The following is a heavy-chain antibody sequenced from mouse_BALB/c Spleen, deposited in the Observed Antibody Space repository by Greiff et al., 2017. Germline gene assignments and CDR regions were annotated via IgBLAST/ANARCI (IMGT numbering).Heavy chain of an antibody. CDR1: GYTFTSYY. Sequence: QVQLKESGAELVKPGASVKLSCKASGYTFTSYYMYWVKQRPGQGLEWIGEINPSNGGTNFNEKFKSKATLTVDKSSSTAYMQLSSLTSEDSAVYYCTREDSTWFAYWGQGTLVTVSA. CDR3: TREDSTWFAY. J-gene: IGHJ3*01. V-gene: IGHV1S81*02. CDR2: INPSNGGT.